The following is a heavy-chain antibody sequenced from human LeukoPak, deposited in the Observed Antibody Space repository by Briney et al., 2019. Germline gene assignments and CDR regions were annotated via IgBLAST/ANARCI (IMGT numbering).Heavy chain of an antibody. CDR1: GFTFSSFW. V-gene: IGHV3-7*04. CDR2: IKFDESEK. Sequence: GGSLTLSCAVSGFTFSSFWMGWVRQAPGKGLEWVASIKFDESEKRYVDSVKGRFTISRDNAENSLYLQMNSLRSEDTAVYFCSRVTTNGYFDIWGQGSLVTVSS. J-gene: IGHJ4*02. CDR3: SRVTTNGYFDI. D-gene: IGHD1-1*01.